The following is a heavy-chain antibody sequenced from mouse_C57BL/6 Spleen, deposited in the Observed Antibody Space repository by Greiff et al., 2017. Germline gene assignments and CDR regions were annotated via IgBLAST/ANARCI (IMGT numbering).Heavy chain of an antibody. CDR2: LNPNYGTT. CDR1: GYSFTDYN. Sequence: VQLQQSGPELVKPGASVKISCKASGYSFTDYNMNWVKQSNGKSLEWIGVLNPNYGTTSYNQKFKGKATLTVDQSSSTAYMQLNSLTSEDSAVYYCSRNFDCDGYAMDYWGQGTSVTVSS. CDR3: SRNFDCDGYAMDY. D-gene: IGHD2-4*01. J-gene: IGHJ4*01. V-gene: IGHV1-39*01.